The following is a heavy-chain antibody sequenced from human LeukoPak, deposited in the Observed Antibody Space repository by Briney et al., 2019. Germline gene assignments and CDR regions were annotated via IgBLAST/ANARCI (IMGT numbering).Heavy chain of an antibody. D-gene: IGHD4-17*01. J-gene: IGHJ6*03. CDR2: INPTSGGT. CDR3: ARAAGDYGDYDYFYYMDV. Sequence: ASVKVSCKASGYTFTGYYMHWVRQAPGQGLEWMGWINPTSGGTKYAQKSQGRVTMTRDTSISTAYMELNTLRSDDTAMYYCARAAGDYGDYDYFYYMDVWGKGTTVTISS. CDR1: GYTFTGYY. V-gene: IGHV1-2*02.